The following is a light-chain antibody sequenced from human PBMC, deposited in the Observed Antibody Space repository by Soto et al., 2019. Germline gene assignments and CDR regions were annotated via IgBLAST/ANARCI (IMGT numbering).Light chain of an antibody. V-gene: IGKV1-39*01. Sequence: DIQGPRARSSLCASVGESVTIAFQSSQNINHYLNCYQHKPGTAPKLLISGVCGLQGGVPSRFSASGSGTDFTLIISRLQPEDFATYYCQQSSVTMTFGGGTKVDIK. CDR1: QNINHY. J-gene: IGKJ4*01. CDR2: GVC. CDR3: QQSSVTMT.